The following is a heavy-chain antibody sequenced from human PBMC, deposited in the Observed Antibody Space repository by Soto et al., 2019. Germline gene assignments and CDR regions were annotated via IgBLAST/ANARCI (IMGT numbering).Heavy chain of an antibody. J-gene: IGHJ6*02. CDR2: IRSKANSYAT. V-gene: IGHV3-73*01. D-gene: IGHD2-2*01. Sequence: EVQLVESGGGLVQPGGSLKLSCAASGFTFSGSAMHWVRQASGKGLEWVGRIRSKANSYATAYAASVKGRFTISRDEATNLACXQMHSMKTEDTAVYYCTRRGIGYCISTSCYSGMDVWGQGTTVTVSS. CDR3: TRRGIGYCISTSCYSGMDV. CDR1: GFTFSGSA.